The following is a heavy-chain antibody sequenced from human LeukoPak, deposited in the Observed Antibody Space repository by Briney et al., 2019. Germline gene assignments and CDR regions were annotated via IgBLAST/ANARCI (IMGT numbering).Heavy chain of an antibody. CDR1: GYTFTGYY. CDR3: ARERVRGYYDSSGYPLDY. J-gene: IGHJ4*02. V-gene: IGHV1-2*06. Sequence: ASVKVSCKASGYTFTGYYMHWVRQAPGQGLEWMGRINPNSGGTNYAQKFQGRVTMTRDTSISTAYMELSRLRSDDTAVYYCARERVRGYYDSSGYPLDYWGQGTLVTVPS. CDR2: INPNSGGT. D-gene: IGHD3-22*01.